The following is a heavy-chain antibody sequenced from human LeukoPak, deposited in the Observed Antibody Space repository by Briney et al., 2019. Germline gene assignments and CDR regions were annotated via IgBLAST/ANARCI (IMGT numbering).Heavy chain of an antibody. CDR3: ARRYYYGSGSYSSRVAPLDY. CDR1: GGSFSGYY. CDR2: INHSGST. V-gene: IGHV4-34*01. D-gene: IGHD3-10*01. J-gene: IGHJ4*02. Sequence: SETLSLTCAVYGGSFSGYYWSWIRQPPGKGLEWIGEINHSGSTDYNPSLKSRVTISVDTSKNQFSLKLSSVTAADTAVYYCARRYYYGSGSYSSRVAPLDYWGQGTLVTVSS.